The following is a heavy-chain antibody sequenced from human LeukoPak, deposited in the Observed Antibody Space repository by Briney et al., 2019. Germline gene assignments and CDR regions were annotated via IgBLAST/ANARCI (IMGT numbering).Heavy chain of an antibody. J-gene: IGHJ5*02. Sequence: GGSLRLSCAASGFTFSNYAMSWVRQAPGKGLEWVSAISGSGGSTYYADSVKGRFTISRDNSKNTLYLQMNSLRAEDTAIYYCAKDPRYCSSTSCYFTPNWFDPWGQGTLVTVSS. CDR3: AKDPRYCSSTSCYFTPNWFDP. CDR1: GFTFSNYA. D-gene: IGHD2-2*01. V-gene: IGHV3-23*01. CDR2: ISGSGGST.